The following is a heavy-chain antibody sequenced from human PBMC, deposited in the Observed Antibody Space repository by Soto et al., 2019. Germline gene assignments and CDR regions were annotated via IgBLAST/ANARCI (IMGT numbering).Heavy chain of an antibody. CDR2: ISSRGDT. CDR3: AREETAWPLAYGLDV. V-gene: IGHV3-21*01. CDR1: GFSFSTYS. J-gene: IGHJ6*02. D-gene: IGHD2-21*02. Sequence: GGSLRLSCAASGFSFSTYSMNWVRQAPGKGLEWVSSISSRGDTYYADSVKGRFTISRDNAKNSVSLQMDSLRAEDAAVYYCAREETAWPLAYGLDVWGQGTTVTVSS.